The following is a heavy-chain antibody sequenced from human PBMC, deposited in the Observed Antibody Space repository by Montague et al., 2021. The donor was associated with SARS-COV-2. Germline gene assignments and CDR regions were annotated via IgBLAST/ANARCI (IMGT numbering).Heavy chain of an antibody. D-gene: IGHD6-13*01. CDR3: ARGTYSSSWYGSKRAFDY. Sequence: LSLPFSFSGGSFSGYYWSWIRQPPGKGLEWIGEINHSGSTNYNPSLKSRVTISVDTSKNQLSLKLSSVTAADTAVYYCARGTYSSSWYGSKRAFDYWGHGSLVTVSS. V-gene: IGHV4-34*01. CDR2: INHSGST. J-gene: IGHJ4*01. CDR1: GGSFSGYY.